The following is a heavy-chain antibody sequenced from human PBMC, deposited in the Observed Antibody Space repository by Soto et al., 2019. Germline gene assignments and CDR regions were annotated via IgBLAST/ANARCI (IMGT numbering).Heavy chain of an antibody. CDR3: ARPRIVGATYYFDY. CDR2: IYYSGST. V-gene: IGHV4-39*01. J-gene: IGHJ4*02. CDR1: GGSISSSSYY. D-gene: IGHD1-26*01. Sequence: ASETLSLTCTVSGGSISSSSYYWGWIRQPPGKGLEWIGSIYYSGSTYYNPSLKSRVTISVDTSKNQFSLKLSSVTAADTAVYYCARPRIVGATYYFDYWGQGTLVTVSS.